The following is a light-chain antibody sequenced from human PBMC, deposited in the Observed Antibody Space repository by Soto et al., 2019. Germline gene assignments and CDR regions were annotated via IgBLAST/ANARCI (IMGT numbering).Light chain of an antibody. J-gene: IGLJ1*01. CDR1: SSDVGGYNY. CDR2: DVS. Sequence: QSALTQPASVSGSPGQSITISCTGTSSDVGGYNYVSWYQQHPGKAPKLMIYDVSNRPSGVSNRFSGSKSGNTASLTISGLQAEDDAGYYCSSYTSSSTLLYVFGTGTKVTVL. CDR3: SSYTSSSTLLYV. V-gene: IGLV2-14*01.